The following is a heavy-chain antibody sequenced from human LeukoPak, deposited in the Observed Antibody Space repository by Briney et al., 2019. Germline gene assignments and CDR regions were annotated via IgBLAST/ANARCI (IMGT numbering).Heavy chain of an antibody. CDR3: ARDVRGGFNYYDSSGYYYFDY. CDR1: GYTFTSYG. V-gene: IGHV1-18*01. D-gene: IGHD3-22*01. Sequence: GASVKASCKASGYTFTSYGISWVRQAPGQGLEWMGWISAYNGNTNYAQKLQGRVTMTTDTSTSTAYMELRSLRSDDTAVYYCARDVRGGFNYYDSSGYYYFDYWGQGTLVTVSS. CDR2: ISAYNGNT. J-gene: IGHJ4*02.